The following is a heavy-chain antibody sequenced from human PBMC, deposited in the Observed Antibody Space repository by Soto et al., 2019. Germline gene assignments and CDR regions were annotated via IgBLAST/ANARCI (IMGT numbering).Heavy chain of an antibody. CDR1: GFTFSSYS. D-gene: IGHD6-13*01. Sequence: DVQLLESGGGLVHPGGSLRLSCAASGFTFSSYSMSGVRQAPGKGLEWFSAISGSGGSTYYADSVNGRFTISRDNSKNVQYLQITNLRAEDTAVYYCEKIHHRSSWYLEAFDIWGQGRMVTVSS. CDR3: EKIHHRSSWYLEAFDI. V-gene: IGHV3-23*01. J-gene: IGHJ3*02. CDR2: ISGSGGST.